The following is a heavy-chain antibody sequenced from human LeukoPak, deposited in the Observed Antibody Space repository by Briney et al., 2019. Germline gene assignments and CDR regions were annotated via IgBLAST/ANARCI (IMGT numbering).Heavy chain of an antibody. V-gene: IGHV3-9*01. J-gene: IGHJ6*02. CDR2: ISWNSGSI. D-gene: IGHD6-13*01. Sequence: GGSLRLSCAASGFTFDDYAMHWVRQAPGKGLEWVSGISWNSGSIGYADSVKGRFTISRDNAKNSLYLQMNSLRAEDTALYYCEKDTAAAVYYYGMDVWGQGTTVTVSS. CDR3: EKDTAAAVYYYGMDV. CDR1: GFTFDDYA.